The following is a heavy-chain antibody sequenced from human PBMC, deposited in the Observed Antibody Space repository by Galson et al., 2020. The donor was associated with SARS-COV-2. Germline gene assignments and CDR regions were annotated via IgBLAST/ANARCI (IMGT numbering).Heavy chain of an antibody. Sequence: NSGGSLRLSCAASGFTFSDYYMSWIRQAPGKGLEWVSYISSSGSTIYYADSVKGRFTISRDNAKNSLYLQMNSLRAEDTAVYYCARDQPNNHRRPESSASGYYYMDVWGKGTTVTVSS. D-gene: IGHD6-25*01. CDR1: GFTFSDYY. V-gene: IGHV3-11*01. J-gene: IGHJ6*03. CDR2: ISSSGSTI. CDR3: ARDQPNNHRRPESSASGYYYMDV.